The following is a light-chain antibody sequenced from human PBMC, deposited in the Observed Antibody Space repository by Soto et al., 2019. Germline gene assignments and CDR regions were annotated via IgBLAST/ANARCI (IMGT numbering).Light chain of an antibody. CDR3: CSYAGSYTVV. CDR2: DVS. J-gene: IGLJ2*01. CDR1: SSDVGGYNC. Sequence: QSVLTQPRSVSGSPGQSVTISCTGTSSDVGGYNCVSWYQQHPGKAPKLMIYDVSKRPSGVPDRFSGSKSGNTASLTISGLQAEDEADYYCCSYAGSYTVVFGGGTKVTVL. V-gene: IGLV2-11*01.